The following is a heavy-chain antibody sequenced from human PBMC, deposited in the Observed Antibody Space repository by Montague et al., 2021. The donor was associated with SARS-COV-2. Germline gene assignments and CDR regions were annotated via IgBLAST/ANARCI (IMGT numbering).Heavy chain of an antibody. CDR3: ARQITGSGNAFDL. V-gene: IGHV4-39*01. CDR1: GGSVSSYSYY. J-gene: IGHJ3*01. D-gene: IGHD3-10*01. Sequence: SETLSLTCTVSGGSVSSYSYYWVWNCPPPGQGRVWNMSNSDTANTNHNPTSKSRVTIYVDTYKNQLSLKLSSVTAADTAVYYCARQITGSGNAFDLWGQGTMVTVSS. CDR2: NSDTANT.